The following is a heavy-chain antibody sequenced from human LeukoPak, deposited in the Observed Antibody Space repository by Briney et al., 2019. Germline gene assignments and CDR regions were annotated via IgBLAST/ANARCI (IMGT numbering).Heavy chain of an antibody. D-gene: IGHD6-19*01. CDR3: ARDQTGITVAATGWFDP. Sequence: PGGSLRLSCAASGFTFSDYYMSRIRQAPGRGLEWVSYISNSGTTRYYADSVKGRFTISRDNAKNSLYLQMNSLRAEDTAVYYCARDQTGITVAATGWFDPWGQGTLVTVSS. J-gene: IGHJ5*02. V-gene: IGHV3-11*04. CDR1: GFTFSDYY. CDR2: ISNSGTTR.